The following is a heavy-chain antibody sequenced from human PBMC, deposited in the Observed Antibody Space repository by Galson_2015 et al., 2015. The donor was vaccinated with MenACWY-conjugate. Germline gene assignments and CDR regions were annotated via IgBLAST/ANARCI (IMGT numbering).Heavy chain of an antibody. Sequence: QSGAEVKKPGESLPISCTGSGYSFTSYWIGWVRQMPGKGLEWMGIVYPGDSETRYSPSFQGQVTISADKSISTAYLQWSSLKASDTAMYYCARGGFTYGDAFDIWGQGTMVTVSS. CDR3: ARGGFTYGDAFDI. D-gene: IGHD5-18*01. J-gene: IGHJ3*02. CDR1: GYSFTSYW. V-gene: IGHV5-51*03. CDR2: VYPGDSET.